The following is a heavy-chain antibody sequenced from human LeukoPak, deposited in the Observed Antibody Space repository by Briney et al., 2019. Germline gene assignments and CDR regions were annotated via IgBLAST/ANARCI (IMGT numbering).Heavy chain of an antibody. V-gene: IGHV1-69*04. Sequence: GASVKVSCKASGGTFSSYAISWVRQAPGQGLEWMGRIIPILGIANYAQKFQGRVTITADKSTSTAYMELSSLRSEDTAVYYCARRGYSGYDGYYYYGMDVWGQGTTVTVSS. CDR1: GGTFSSYA. D-gene: IGHD5-12*01. CDR2: IIPILGIA. CDR3: ARRGYSGYDGYYYYGMDV. J-gene: IGHJ6*02.